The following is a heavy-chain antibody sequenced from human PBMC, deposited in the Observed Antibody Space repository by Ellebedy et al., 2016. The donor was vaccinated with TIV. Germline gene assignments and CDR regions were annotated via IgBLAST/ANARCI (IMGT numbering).Heavy chain of an antibody. J-gene: IGHJ4*02. CDR2: IKQDGSEK. CDR1: GFTFSTYW. CDR3: AGARFGSESYYPFDY. V-gene: IGHV3-7*01. Sequence: GESLKISCAASGFTFSTYWMNWVRQAPGKGLEWVANIKQDGSEKYYVDSVKGRFTISRDNAKNSLYLQMNSLRAEDTAVYYCAGARFGSESYYPFDYWGQGTLVTVSS. D-gene: IGHD3-10*01.